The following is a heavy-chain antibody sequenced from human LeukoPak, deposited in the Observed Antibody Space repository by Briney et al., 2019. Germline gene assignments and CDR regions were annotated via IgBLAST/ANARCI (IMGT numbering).Heavy chain of an antibody. CDR3: AREVGYCSGGSCLFDY. CDR2: TYYRSKWYN. Sequence: SQTLSLTCAISGDCVSSNSAAWNWIRQSPSRGLEWLGRTYYRSKWYNDYAVSVKSRITINPDTSKNQFSLQLNSVTPEDTAVYYCAREVGYCSGGSCLFDYWGQGTLVTVSS. CDR1: GDCVSSNSAA. J-gene: IGHJ4*02. V-gene: IGHV6-1*01. D-gene: IGHD2-15*01.